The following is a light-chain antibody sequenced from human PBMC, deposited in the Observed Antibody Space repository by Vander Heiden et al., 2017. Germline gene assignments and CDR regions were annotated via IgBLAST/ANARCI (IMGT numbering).Light chain of an antibody. V-gene: IGLV6-57*01. CDR1: SGSIASNY. CDR3: QSYDSSNWV. Sequence: NFLLTHTHSVSKSTGKTVLIACTRSSGSIASNYVQWYQQRPGSSPTTVIYEDNQRPSGVPDRFSGSIDSSSNSASLTISGLKTEDEADYYCQSYDSSNWVFGGGTKLTVL. CDR2: EDN. J-gene: IGLJ3*02.